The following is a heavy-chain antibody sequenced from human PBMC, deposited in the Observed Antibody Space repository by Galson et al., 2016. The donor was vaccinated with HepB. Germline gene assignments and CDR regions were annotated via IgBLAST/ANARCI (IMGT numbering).Heavy chain of an antibody. Sequence: SVKVSCKASGFTFIGSAVQWVRQARGQRLEWIGWIVVGSGNTNYAQKFQERVTFTRDMSTSTAYMELSSLRSEDTAAYYCASDASSAYVWGTYPSLWGQGTRVTVSS. CDR1: GFTFIGSA. V-gene: IGHV1-58*01. CDR3: ASDASSAYVWGTYPSL. CDR2: IVVGSGNT. J-gene: IGHJ4*02. D-gene: IGHD3-16*02.